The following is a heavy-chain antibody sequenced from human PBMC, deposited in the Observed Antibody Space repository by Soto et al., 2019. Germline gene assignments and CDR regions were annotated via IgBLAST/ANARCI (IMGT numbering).Heavy chain of an antibody. CDR1: GFTFSGYW. V-gene: IGHV3-74*01. Sequence: GGSLRLSFAASGFTFSGYWMHWVRQAPGKWLVWVLRINSDGSSTSYAESVKGRFTISRDNAKNTLYLQMNSLRAEETAVYYCARGTGDTVVVYNWFDPWGQGTLVTVPS. J-gene: IGHJ5*02. CDR2: INSDGSST. D-gene: IGHD2-15*01. CDR3: ARGTGDTVVVYNWFDP.